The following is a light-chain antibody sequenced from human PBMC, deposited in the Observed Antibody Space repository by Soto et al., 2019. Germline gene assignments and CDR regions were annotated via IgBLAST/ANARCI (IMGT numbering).Light chain of an antibody. V-gene: IGLV2-14*01. CDR1: RTDVGGYNF. J-gene: IGLJ1*01. Sequence: QSALTQPASVSGSPGQSITISCTGTRTDVGGYNFVSWYQQHPGKAPELIIYEVSNRPSGASNRFSGSKSDNTASLTISGLQAEDEADYYCCSYVSSKTYVFGTGTKVTVL. CDR3: CSYVSSKTYV. CDR2: EVS.